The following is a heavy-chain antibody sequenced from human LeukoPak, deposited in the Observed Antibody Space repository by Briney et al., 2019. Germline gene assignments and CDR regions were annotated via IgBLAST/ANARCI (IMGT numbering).Heavy chain of an antibody. CDR1: GFTFSSYA. J-gene: IGHJ3*01. D-gene: IGHD6-6*01. Sequence: GGSLRLSCAASGFTFSSYAMSWVRQAPGKGLEWVSSISSSSAYIFYSDSVKGRFTISRDNAQSSLYLQMNSLRAGDTAVYYCARQAVARPFWGQGTMVAVSS. CDR3: ARQAVARPF. V-gene: IGHV3-21*06. CDR2: ISSSSAYI.